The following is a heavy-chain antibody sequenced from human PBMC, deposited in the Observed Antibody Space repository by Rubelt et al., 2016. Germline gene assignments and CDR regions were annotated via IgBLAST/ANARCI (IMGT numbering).Heavy chain of an antibody. V-gene: IGHV4-38-2*02. J-gene: IGHJ4*02. CDR3: ARGPSYYDFWSGPQGY. Sequence: QVQLQESGPGLVKPSETLSLTCTVSGYSISSGYYWGWIRQPPGKGLEWIGSIYHSGSTYYNPSLKSRVTISVDTPKNQFSRKLSSVTAADTAVYYCARGPSYYDFWSGPQGYWGQGTLVTVSS. CDR1: GYSISSGYY. D-gene: IGHD3-3*01. CDR2: IYHSGST.